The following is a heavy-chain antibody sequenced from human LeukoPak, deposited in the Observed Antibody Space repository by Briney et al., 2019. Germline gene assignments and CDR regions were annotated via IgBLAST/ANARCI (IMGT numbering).Heavy chain of an antibody. CDR3: VRRRDSSGYYGFDP. D-gene: IGHD3-22*01. J-gene: IGHJ5*02. Sequence: SETLSLTCTVSGGSISSYYWSWIRQPPGKGLEWIGYIYYSGSTNYNPSLKSRVTISVDTSKNQFSLKLSSVTAADTAVYYCVRRRDSSGYYGFDPWGQGTLVTVSS. V-gene: IGHV4-59*08. CDR2: IYYSGST. CDR1: GGSISSYY.